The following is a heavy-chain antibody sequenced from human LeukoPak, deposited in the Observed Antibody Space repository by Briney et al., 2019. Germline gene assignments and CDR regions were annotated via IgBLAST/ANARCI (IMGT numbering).Heavy chain of an antibody. CDR3: AKSEDSSGYYYEIDY. CDR2: VSGSGGST. Sequence: GGSLRLSCAASGFTFSTYAMTWVRQAPGEGLEWVSSVSGSGGSTYYADSVKGRFTISRDNSKNTLYLQMNSLRAEDKAVYYCAKSEDSSGYYYEIDYWGQGTLVTVSS. CDR1: GFTFSTYA. V-gene: IGHV3-23*01. J-gene: IGHJ4*02. D-gene: IGHD3-22*01.